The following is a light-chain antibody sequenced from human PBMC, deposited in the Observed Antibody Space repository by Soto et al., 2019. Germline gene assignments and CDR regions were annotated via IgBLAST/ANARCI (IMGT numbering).Light chain of an antibody. J-gene: IGKJ1*01. V-gene: IGKV3D-15*01. CDR3: QQYNNWPPWT. CDR1: QRVSRN. CDR2: GAS. Sequence: EIVMTQSPATLSLSPGERATLSCRASQRVSRNLAWYQQKPGQAPRLLIYGASSRATGIPDRFSGGGSGTDFTLTISSLQSEDFAVYYCQQYNNWPPWTFGQGTKVDIK.